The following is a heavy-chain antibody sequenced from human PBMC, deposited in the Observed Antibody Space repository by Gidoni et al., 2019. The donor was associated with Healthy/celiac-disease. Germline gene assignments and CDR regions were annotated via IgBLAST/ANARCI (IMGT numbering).Heavy chain of an antibody. Sequence: EVQVLESGGGLVQPGGSLRVSCAAPGFTFKTYARTWVRQAPGKGLGWVSTISGRGGSTYYADTMKGRFTSSRDNSKNTLYLQMNSLRAEDTAIYFCAKSISYYDSTGYGYYFDYWGQGTLVTVSS. D-gene: IGHD3-22*01. CDR3: AKSISYYDSTGYGYYFDY. CDR2: ISGRGGST. J-gene: IGHJ4*02. V-gene: IGHV3-23*01. CDR1: GFTFKTYA.